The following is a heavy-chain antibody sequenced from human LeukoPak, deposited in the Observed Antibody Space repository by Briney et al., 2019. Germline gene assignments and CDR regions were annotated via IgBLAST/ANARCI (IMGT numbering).Heavy chain of an antibody. CDR3: ARHLRGSGGSCYFDY. CDR2: IYPGDSDT. V-gene: IGHV5-51*01. CDR1: GYSFTSYW. D-gene: IGHD2-15*01. Sequence: GESLKISCKGSGYSFTSYWIGWVRQMPGKGLEWMEIIYPGDSDTRYSPSFQGQVTISADKSISTAYLQWSSLKASDTAMYYCARHLRGSGGSCYFDYWGQRTLVTVSS. J-gene: IGHJ4*02.